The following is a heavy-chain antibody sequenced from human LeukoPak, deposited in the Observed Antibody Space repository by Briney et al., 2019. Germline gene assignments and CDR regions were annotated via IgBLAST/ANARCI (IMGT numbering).Heavy chain of an antibody. CDR1: GFTFSISA. D-gene: IGHD4-17*01. V-gene: IGHV3-30*04. J-gene: IGHJ4*02. CDR2: ISYDGRNK. CDR3: AKDWHTVTSFDY. Sequence: GGSLRLSCSASGFTFSISAMHWVRQAPGKGLEWVAVISYDGRNKYYVDSVKGRFTISRDNSKNTLYLQMNSLRAEDTAVYYCAKDWHTVTSFDYWGQGTLVTVSS.